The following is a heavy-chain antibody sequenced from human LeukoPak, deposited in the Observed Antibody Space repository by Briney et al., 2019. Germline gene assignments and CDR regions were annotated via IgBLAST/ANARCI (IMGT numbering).Heavy chain of an antibody. D-gene: IGHD3-10*01. CDR3: ASAYYYDSRRDAFDI. CDR1: GGTFSSYA. CDR2: IIPIFGTA. Sequence: GASVKVSCKASGGTFSSYAISWVRQAPGQGLEWMGGIIPIFGTANYTQKFQGRVTITTDESTSTAYMELSSLRSEDTAVYYCASAYYYDSRRDAFDIWGQGTMVTVSS. V-gene: IGHV1-69*05. J-gene: IGHJ3*02.